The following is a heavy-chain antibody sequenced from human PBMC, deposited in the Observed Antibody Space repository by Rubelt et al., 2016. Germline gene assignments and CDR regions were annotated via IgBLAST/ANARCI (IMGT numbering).Heavy chain of an antibody. CDR3: AGEWLGSGSSYDH. J-gene: IGHJ5*02. Sequence: QVHLQQWGAGLFKPSATLSLTCAVHGGSLSGYYWAWIRQAPGKGLGWIGEINHRGSTTYNPSLTLRVPISVETSRNQVSPKLNSVTAADTAIYFWAGEWLGSGSSYDHWGQGTLVTVSS. V-gene: IGHV4-34*02. CDR1: GGSLSGYY. D-gene: IGHD6-6*01. CDR2: INHRGST.